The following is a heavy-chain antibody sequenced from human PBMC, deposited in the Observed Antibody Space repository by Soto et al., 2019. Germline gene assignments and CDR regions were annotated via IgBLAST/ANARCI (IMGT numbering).Heavy chain of an antibody. V-gene: IGHV1-69*13. CDR1: GGTFSSYA. CDR2: IIPIFGTA. D-gene: IGHD2-2*01. Sequence: SVKVSCKASGGTFSSYAISWVRQAPGQGLEWMGGIIPIFGTANYAQKFQGRVTITADESTSTAYMELSSLRSEDTAVYYCARAPPTRYCSSISCYRNWFDPWGQGTLVTVSS. CDR3: ARAPPTRYCSSISCYRNWFDP. J-gene: IGHJ5*02.